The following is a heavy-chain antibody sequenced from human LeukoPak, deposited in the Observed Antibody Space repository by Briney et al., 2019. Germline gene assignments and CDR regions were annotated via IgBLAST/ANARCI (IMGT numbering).Heavy chain of an antibody. D-gene: IGHD3-10*01. CDR1: GFTFSSSG. J-gene: IGHJ4*02. Sequence: PGGPLRLSCAASGFTFSSSGMSWVRQAPGKGLEWVSGIGGSGVSTHYADSVKGRFTISRDNSKNTLYLQMNSLRAEDTAVYYCASHMVRGVHFDYWGQGTLVTVSS. CDR2: IGGSGVST. V-gene: IGHV3-23*01. CDR3: ASHMVRGVHFDY.